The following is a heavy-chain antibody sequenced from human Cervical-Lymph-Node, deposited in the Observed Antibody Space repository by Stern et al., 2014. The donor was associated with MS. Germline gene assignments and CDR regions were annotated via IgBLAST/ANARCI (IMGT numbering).Heavy chain of an antibody. V-gene: IGHV5-51*03. CDR3: ARSPATPSGYDRFDY. J-gene: IGHJ4*02. CDR2: IFPRDSNT. D-gene: IGHD5-12*01. Sequence: EVQLVESGAEVKKPGESLKISCEASGYLFDDYWIGWVRQMSGRGLELVAIIFPRDSNTRYSPSVQGQVTISADKSISTPYFQWSSLKASDPAIYYCARSPATPSGYDRFDYWGQGALVTVSS. CDR1: GYLFDDYW.